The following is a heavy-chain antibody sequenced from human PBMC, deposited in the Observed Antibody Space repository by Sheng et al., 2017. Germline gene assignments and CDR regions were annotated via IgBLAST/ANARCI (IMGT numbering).Heavy chain of an antibody. CDR3: VKSRYSSSWYGYDAFDI. CDR2: ISAKSGSV. J-gene: IGHJ3*02. Sequence: EVQLVESGGGLGQPGRSLRLSCAASGFKFDDYAMHWVRQGPGKGLEWVSGISAKSGSVGYVDSVKGRFTISRDNAKNSLYLQMNSLRAEDMALYYCVKSRYSSSWYGYDAFDIWGXGTMVAVSS. CDR1: GFKFDDYA. V-gene: IGHV3-9*03. D-gene: IGHD6-13*01.